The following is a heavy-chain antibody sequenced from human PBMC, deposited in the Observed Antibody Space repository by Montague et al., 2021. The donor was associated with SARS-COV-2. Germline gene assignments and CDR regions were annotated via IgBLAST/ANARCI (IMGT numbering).Heavy chain of an antibody. Sequence: SLRLSCAASGFTFSSYEMNWVRQAPGKGLEWVSNMSSSGSNIYYADSVKGRFTISRDNAKNSLYLQMNSLRVEDTAVYYCAREGREDQWLVQAFDIWGQGTMVTVSS. CDR3: AREGREDQWLVQAFDI. V-gene: IGHV3-48*03. CDR2: MSSSGSNI. D-gene: IGHD6-19*01. J-gene: IGHJ3*02. CDR1: GFTFSSYE.